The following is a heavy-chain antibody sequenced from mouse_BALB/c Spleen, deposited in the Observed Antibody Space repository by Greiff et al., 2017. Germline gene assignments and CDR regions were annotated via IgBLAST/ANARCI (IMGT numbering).Heavy chain of an antibody. J-gene: IGHJ3*01. V-gene: IGHV1-67*01. CDR3: ARFITTERGFAY. CDR1: GYTFTDYA. CDR2: ISTYSGNT. Sequence: QVQLQQSGPELVRPGVSVKISCKGSGYTFTDYAMHWVKQSHAKSLEWIGVISTYSGNTNYNQKFKGKATMTVDKSSSTAYMELARLTSEDSAIYYCARFITTERGFAYWGQGTLVTVSA. D-gene: IGHD1-1*01.